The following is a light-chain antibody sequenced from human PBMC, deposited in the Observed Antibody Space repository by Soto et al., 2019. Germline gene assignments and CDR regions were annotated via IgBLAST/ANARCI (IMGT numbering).Light chain of an antibody. Sequence: IQMTQYPSTLSASVGDRVTITCLASQSISSWLAWYQQKPGKAPKLLIYDASSLESGVPSRFSGSGSGTEFTLTISSLQPEDFATYFCQQVDTYPITFGQGTRLEIK. V-gene: IGKV1-5*01. CDR3: QQVDTYPIT. CDR1: QSISSW. J-gene: IGKJ5*01. CDR2: DAS.